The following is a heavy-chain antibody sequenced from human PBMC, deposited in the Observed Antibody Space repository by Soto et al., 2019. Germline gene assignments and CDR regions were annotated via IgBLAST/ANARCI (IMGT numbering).Heavy chain of an antibody. CDR3: ARVSSYSSGWSRRLDYYYYGMDV. V-gene: IGHV3-23*01. CDR1: EFTFSNYA. D-gene: IGHD6-19*01. Sequence: PGESLKISCAASEFTFSNYAMSWVRQAPGKGLEWVSAISYGGGTTYYADSVKGRFTISRDNSKNTLYLKMNSLKAEDTAVYYCARVSSYSSGWSRRLDYYYYGMDVWGQGTTVTVSS. J-gene: IGHJ6*02. CDR2: ISYGGGTT.